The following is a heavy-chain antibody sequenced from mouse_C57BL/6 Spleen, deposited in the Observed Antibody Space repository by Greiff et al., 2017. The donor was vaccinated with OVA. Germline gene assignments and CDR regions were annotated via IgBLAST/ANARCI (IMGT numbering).Heavy chain of an antibody. D-gene: IGHD3-3*01. CDR3: TREGPHYYAMDY. J-gene: IGHJ4*01. CDR1: GFTFSSYA. V-gene: IGHV5-9-1*02. Sequence: EVQVVESGEGLVKPGGSLKLSCAASGFTFSSYAMSWVRQTPEKRLEWVAYISSGGDYIYYADTVKGRFTISRDNARNTLYLQMSSLKSEDTAMYYCTREGPHYYAMDYWGQGTSVTVSS. CDR2: ISSGGDYI.